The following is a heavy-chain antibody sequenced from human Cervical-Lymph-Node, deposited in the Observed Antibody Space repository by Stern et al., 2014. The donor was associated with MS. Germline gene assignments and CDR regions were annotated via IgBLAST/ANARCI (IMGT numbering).Heavy chain of an antibody. D-gene: IGHD2-15*01. Sequence: EVQLVESGGDLVQPGRSLRLSCAASGFRFDDYAMYWVRQAPGKGLEWVSGISWSSRKIGYADSVKGRFTISRDNVKNSLFLQMNSLRSEDTASYYCARAIGFCSGGNCEPYYYYGIDVWGQGTRVTVSS. CDR2: ISWSSRKI. J-gene: IGHJ6*02. CDR3: ARAIGFCSGGNCEPYYYYGIDV. CDR1: GFRFDDYA. V-gene: IGHV3-9*01.